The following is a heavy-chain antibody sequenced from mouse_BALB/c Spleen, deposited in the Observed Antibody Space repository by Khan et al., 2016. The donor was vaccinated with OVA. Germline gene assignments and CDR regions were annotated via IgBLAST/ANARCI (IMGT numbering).Heavy chain of an antibody. D-gene: IGHD2-5*01. CDR1: GYTFSSYT. J-gene: IGHJ3*01. CDR2: INPNNGYT. Sequence: QVQLKQSGAELARPGASVKMSCKTSGYTFSSYTIHWIKLRPGQGLEWIGYINPNNGYTNYNQKFKDKATLTADKSSTTVYMQLSSLTSDDSAMYNCVRDGAYYSNDGWFADWGQGTLVTVSA. V-gene: IGHV1-4*01. CDR3: VRDGAYYSNDGWFAD.